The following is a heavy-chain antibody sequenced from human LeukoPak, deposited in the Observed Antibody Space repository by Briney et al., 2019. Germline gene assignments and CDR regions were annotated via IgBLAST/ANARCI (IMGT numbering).Heavy chain of an antibody. CDR2: IYSGGTT. D-gene: IGHD5-18*01. CDR3: AREAGYRLDY. V-gene: IGHV3-53*01. CDR1: GVTVSNNY. Sequence: GGSLRLSCAASGVTVSNNYMTWVRQAPGKGLEWVSVIYSGGTTYYADSVKGRFTISRDNSKNTVYLQMNSLRAEDTAVYYCAREAGYRLDYWGQGTLVSVSS. J-gene: IGHJ4*02.